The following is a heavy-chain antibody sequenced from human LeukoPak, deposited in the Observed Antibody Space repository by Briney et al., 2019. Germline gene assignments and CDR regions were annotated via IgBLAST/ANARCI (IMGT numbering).Heavy chain of an antibody. J-gene: IGHJ4*02. Sequence: GASVKVSCKASGYTFTSYSVHWVRQAPGQKLEWMGWINAGNGNTKYSQKFQGRVTITRDTSANTAYMELSSLTSEDTAVYHCAGGAAEGLDYWGQGILVTVSS. CDR2: INAGNGNT. V-gene: IGHV1-3*01. CDR3: AGGAAEGLDY. CDR1: GYTFTSYS. D-gene: IGHD6-13*01.